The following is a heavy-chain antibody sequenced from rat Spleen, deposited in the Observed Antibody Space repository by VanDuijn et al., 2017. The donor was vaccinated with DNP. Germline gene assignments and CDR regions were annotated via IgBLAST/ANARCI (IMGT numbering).Heavy chain of an antibody. V-gene: IGHV5-31*01. CDR1: GFTFNDYW. J-gene: IGHJ1*01. CDR2: ITGSGGGT. CDR3: TRGAGSPYWSFDF. Sequence: EVQLVESGGDLVQPGRSLKLSCVAFGFTFNDYWTAWIRPVPGKGLEWLGAITGSGGGTYYSGSVKGRFTISRDNAKNTLYLQMNSLRSEDTATYYCTRGAGSPYWSFDFWGPGTVVTVSS. D-gene: IGHD5-1*01.